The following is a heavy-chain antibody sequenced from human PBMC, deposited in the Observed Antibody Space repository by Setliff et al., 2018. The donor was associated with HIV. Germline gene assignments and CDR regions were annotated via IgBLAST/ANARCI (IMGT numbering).Heavy chain of an antibody. CDR1: GFTFDNVD. CDR2: ISKNSFSI. CDR3: ATGRLRATSPFDN. D-gene: IGHD1-26*01. J-gene: IGHJ4*02. V-gene: IGHV3-23*01. Sequence: GGSLRLSCAASGFTFDNVDMNWVRQAPGKGPEWVSSISKNSFSIHYTDSVKGRFTVSRDNSRDTLYLQMNSLRAEDTAVYYCATGRLRATSPFDNWGQGTLVTVSS.